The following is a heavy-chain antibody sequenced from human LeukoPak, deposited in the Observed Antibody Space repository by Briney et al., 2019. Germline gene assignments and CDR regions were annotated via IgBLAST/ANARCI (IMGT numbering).Heavy chain of an antibody. J-gene: IGHJ5*02. D-gene: IGHD2/OR15-2a*01. V-gene: IGHV4-59*08. CDR1: GGSISSSY. Sequence: SETLSLTCTVSGGSISSSYWSWIRQPPGKGLEWIGYIYYTGSTTYNPSPKSRVTISVDTSKNQFSLKLSSVTAADTAVYYCARGPFRNWFDPWGLGTLVTVSS. CDR2: IYYTGST. CDR3: ARGPFRNWFDP.